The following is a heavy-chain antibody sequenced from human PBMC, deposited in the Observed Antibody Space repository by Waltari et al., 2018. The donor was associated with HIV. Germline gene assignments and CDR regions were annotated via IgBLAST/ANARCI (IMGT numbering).Heavy chain of an antibody. CDR2: ILHTGST. D-gene: IGHD6-13*01. CDR1: GDSISSGHW. CDR3: VRKGFGSSIDY. J-gene: IGHJ4*02. V-gene: IGHV4-4*02. Sequence: QVQLQESGPGLVKPSGTLSLACAVSGDSISSGHWWGWVRQSPGKGLEWIAEILHTGSTTYNPALKTRVTISADKPKNEISLKVNSVTAADTAVYYCVRKGFGSSIDYWGQGALVTVSS.